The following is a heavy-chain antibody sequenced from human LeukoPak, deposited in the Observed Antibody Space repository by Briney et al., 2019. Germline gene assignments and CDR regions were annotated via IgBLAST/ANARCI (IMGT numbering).Heavy chain of an antibody. V-gene: IGHV3-53*01. J-gene: IGHJ4*02. CDR1: GFTFSSYE. D-gene: IGHD6-19*01. Sequence: GGSLRLSCAASGFTFSSYEMNWVRQAPGKGLEWVSVIYSGGSTYYADSVKGRFTISRDNSKNTLYLQMNSLRVEDTAVYYCARGYGVAEGYWGQGTLVTVSS. CDR2: IYSGGST. CDR3: ARGYGVAEGY.